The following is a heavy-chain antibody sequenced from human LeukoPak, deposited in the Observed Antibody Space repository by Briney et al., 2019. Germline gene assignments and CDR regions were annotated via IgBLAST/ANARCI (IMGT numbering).Heavy chain of an antibody. CDR1: GGSFSGYY. CDR3: ARGKSYYDSSGYFAFDI. J-gene: IGHJ3*02. CDR2: INHSGST. V-gene: IGHV4-34*01. Sequence: SETLSLTCAVYGGSFSGYYWSWIRQPPGKGLEWIGEINHSGSTNYNPSLKSRVTISVDTSKNQFSLKLSSVTAADTAVYYCARGKSYYDSSGYFAFDIWGQGTMVTVSS. D-gene: IGHD3-22*01.